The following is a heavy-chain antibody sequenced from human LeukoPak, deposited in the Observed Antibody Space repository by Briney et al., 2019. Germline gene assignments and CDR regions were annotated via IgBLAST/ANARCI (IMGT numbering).Heavy chain of an antibody. V-gene: IGHV4-4*07. CDR3: ARYGGTYFDT. Sequence: TLSLTCTFSVGSHGNYYWRWMRRPAARGLEWIGRIYPTGHTQSTPSIKRRVTMSVDTCKNQFSLKMTSLTAADTAVYSCARYGGTYFDTWGQGTMVTVSS. J-gene: IGHJ3*02. CDR1: VGSHGNYY. CDR2: IYPTGHT. D-gene: IGHD3-10*01.